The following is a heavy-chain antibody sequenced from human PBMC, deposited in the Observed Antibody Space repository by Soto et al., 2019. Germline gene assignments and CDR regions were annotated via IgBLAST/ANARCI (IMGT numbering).Heavy chain of an antibody. Sequence: PSETLSLTCTVSSGSIKTDVWWSWLRRPPGKGLEWIGEIYQNGHTNYNPSLKSRVTMSVDKSKNQFSLMLTSVTAADTAMYYCARDAAVAGETDRFDYWGQGILVTVYS. CDR2: IYQNGHT. D-gene: IGHD6-19*01. CDR3: ARDAAVAGETDRFDY. V-gene: IGHV4-4*02. J-gene: IGHJ4*02. CDR1: SGSIKTDVW.